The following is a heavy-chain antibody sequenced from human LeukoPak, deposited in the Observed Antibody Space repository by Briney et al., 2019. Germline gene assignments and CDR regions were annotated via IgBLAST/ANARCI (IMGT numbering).Heavy chain of an antibody. CDR2: ISPFNDNT. V-gene: IGHV1-18*01. J-gene: IGHJ6*04. D-gene: IGHD2-15*01. CDR1: GHIFNKYG. Sequence: ASVKVSCKASGHIFNKYGISWLRQAPGQGLEWMAWISPFNDNTHYARKLQDRVTVTADTSTTTAYLELRSLRSDDTAVYYCARRYCNGGTCYGGPGVGWDVWGKGTTVIVSS. CDR3: ARRYCNGGTCYGGPGVGWDV.